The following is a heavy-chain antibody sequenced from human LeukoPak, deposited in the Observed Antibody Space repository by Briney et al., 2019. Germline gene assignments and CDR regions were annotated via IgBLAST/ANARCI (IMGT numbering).Heavy chain of an antibody. Sequence: ASARVSCKASGYTFTSYYMHWVRQAPGQGLEWMGIINPSGGSTSYAQKFQGRVTMTRDTSTSTVYMELSSLRSEDTAVYYCARDNIVVVVAATRYYFDYWGQGTLVTVSS. CDR2: INPSGGST. CDR3: ARDNIVVVVAATRYYFDY. J-gene: IGHJ4*02. CDR1: GYTFTSYY. V-gene: IGHV1-46*01. D-gene: IGHD2-15*01.